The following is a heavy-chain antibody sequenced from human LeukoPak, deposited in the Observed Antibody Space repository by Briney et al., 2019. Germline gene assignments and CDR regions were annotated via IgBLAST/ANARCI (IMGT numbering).Heavy chain of an antibody. V-gene: IGHV3-23*01. CDR1: GFTVSSNY. D-gene: IGHD3-3*01. J-gene: IGHJ4*02. CDR2: ISGSGGST. Sequence: GGSLRLSCAASGFTVSSNYMSWVRQAPGKGLEWVSAISGSGGSTYYADSVKGRFTISRGNSKNTLYLQMNSLRAEDTAVYYCATLFRFTSGSHLYYFDYWGQGTLVTVSS. CDR3: ATLFRFTSGSHLYYFDY.